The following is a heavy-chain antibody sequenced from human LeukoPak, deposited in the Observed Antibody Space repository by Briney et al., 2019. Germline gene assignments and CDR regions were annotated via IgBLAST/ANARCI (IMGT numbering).Heavy chain of an antibody. V-gene: IGHV4-59*01. CDR1: GGSISTYY. CDR3: ARLIGDIAVSGTSWFDP. Sequence: SETLTLTCVVSGGSISTYYWSWIRQPPGKGLEWIGYIYYSGSTNYNPSLKSRVTISVDTSKNQFSLKLSSVTAADTAMYYCARLIGDIAVSGTSWFDPWGQGTLVTVSS. CDR2: IYYSGST. J-gene: IGHJ5*02. D-gene: IGHD6-19*01.